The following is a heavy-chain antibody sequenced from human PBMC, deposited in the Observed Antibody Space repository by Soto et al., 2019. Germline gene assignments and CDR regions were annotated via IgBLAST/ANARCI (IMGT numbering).Heavy chain of an antibody. V-gene: IGHV3-21*01. J-gene: IGHJ2*01. Sequence: EVQLVESGGGLVKPGGSLRLSCAASGFTFSSYSMNWVRQAPGKGLEWVSSISSSRSYIYYADSVKGRFTISRDNAKNSLYLQMNSLRAEDTAVYYCSRDLTTVHWYFDLWGRGTLVTVSS. CDR2: ISSSRSYI. D-gene: IGHD4-17*01. CDR1: GFTFSSYS. CDR3: SRDLTTVHWYFDL.